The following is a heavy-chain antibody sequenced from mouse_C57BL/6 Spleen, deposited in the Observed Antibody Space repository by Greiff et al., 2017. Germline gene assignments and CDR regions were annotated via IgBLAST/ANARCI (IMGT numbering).Heavy chain of an antibody. CDR3: ARGGDRLLRYYWYFDV. CDR2: INPNNGGT. Sequence: EVQLQQSGPELVKPGASVKISCKASGYTFTDYYMNWVKQSHGKSLEWIGDINPNNGGTSYNQKFKGKATLSVDKSSSTAYMELRSLTSEDSAVYYCARGGDRLLRYYWYFDVWGTGTTVTVSS. D-gene: IGHD1-1*01. CDR1: GYTFTDYY. V-gene: IGHV1-26*01. J-gene: IGHJ1*03.